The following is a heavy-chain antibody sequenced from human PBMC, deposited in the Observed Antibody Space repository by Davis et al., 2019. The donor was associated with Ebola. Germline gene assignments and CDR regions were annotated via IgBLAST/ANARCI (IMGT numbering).Heavy chain of an antibody. CDR2: IKSNTYGGTT. CDR3: MTLRVTTPPA. CDR1: GFTFSDAW. J-gene: IGHJ5*02. Sequence: PGGSLRLSCAASGFTFSDAWMSWVRQAPGKGLEWVGHIKSNTYGGTTDFAAPVKGRFTISRDDSKSTLFLQMNSLKTEDTAVYYCMTLRVTTPPAWGQGTLVTVSS. D-gene: IGHD4-17*01. V-gene: IGHV3-15*01.